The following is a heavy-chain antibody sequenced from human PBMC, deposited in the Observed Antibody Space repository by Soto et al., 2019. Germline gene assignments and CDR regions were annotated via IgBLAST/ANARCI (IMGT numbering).Heavy chain of an antibody. V-gene: IGHV1-2*02. D-gene: IGHD4-4*01. CDR3: AISFSKTNIDV. J-gene: IGHJ6*01. CDR2: INPDSGRT. CDR1: GYTFTCYD. Sequence: QVQLVQSGPEVGKPGASVKVSCKASGYTFTCYDLHWVRQAPGRGLAWMGYINPDSGRTRYAQKFQGTVTITRDTSITTAYVKLSTMKYADSAIFYCAISFSKTNIDVWGQGTTVIVSS.